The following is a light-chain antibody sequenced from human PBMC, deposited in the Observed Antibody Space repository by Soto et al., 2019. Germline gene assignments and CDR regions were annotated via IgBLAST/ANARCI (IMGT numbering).Light chain of an antibody. J-gene: IGKJ5*01. CDR1: QSVSSY. V-gene: IGKV3-20*01. Sequence: EIVMTQSPATLSLSPGERATLSCRASQSVSSYLAWYQQKPGQAPSLLIYATSSRATGIPDRFSGSGSGTDFSLTISRLEPEDFAVYYCQQYGSSPITFGQGTLLEI. CDR3: QQYGSSPIT. CDR2: ATS.